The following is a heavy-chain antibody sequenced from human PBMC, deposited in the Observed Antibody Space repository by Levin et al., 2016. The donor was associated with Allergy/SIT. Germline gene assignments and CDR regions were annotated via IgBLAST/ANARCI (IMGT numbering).Heavy chain of an antibody. CDR1: GGSISSSSYY. Sequence: SETLSLTCTVSGGSISSSSYYWGWIRQPPGKGLEWIGSIYYSGSTYYNPSLKSRVTISVDTSKNQFSLKLSSVTAADTAVYYCARFPFVPVSGVDNAIPVAGPFGTSDIWGQGTMVTVSS. D-gene: IGHD6-19*01. CDR3: ARFPFVPVSGVDNAIPVAGPFGTSDI. V-gene: IGHV4-39*01. CDR2: IYYSGST. J-gene: IGHJ3*02.